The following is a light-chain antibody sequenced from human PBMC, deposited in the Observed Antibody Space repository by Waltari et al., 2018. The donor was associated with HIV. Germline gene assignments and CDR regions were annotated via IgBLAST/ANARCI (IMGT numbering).Light chain of an antibody. J-gene: IGKJ1*01. CDR3: QQYNNWPPWT. Sequence: EIVMTKSPPTLSVSPEARDTLSCRASQRVSSNLAWYQQKPGQAPRLLIYGASTRATGIPARFSGSGSGTEFTLTISSLQSEDFAVYYCQQYNNWPPWTFGQGTKVEIK. V-gene: IGKV3-15*01. CDR1: QRVSSN. CDR2: GAS.